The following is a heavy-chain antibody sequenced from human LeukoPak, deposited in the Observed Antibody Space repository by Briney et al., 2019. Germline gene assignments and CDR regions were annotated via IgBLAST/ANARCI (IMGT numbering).Heavy chain of an antibody. Sequence: PSETLSLTCTVFGGSISSYYWSWIRQPPGKGLEWIGYIYYSGGTNYNPSLKSRVTISVDTSKNQFSLKLNSVTAADTALYYCARLTDRYCSGGSCSSGAFDFWGQGTMVTVSS. J-gene: IGHJ3*01. D-gene: IGHD2-15*01. CDR2: IYYSGGT. CDR3: ARLTDRYCSGGSCSSGAFDF. CDR1: GGSISSYY. V-gene: IGHV4-59*08.